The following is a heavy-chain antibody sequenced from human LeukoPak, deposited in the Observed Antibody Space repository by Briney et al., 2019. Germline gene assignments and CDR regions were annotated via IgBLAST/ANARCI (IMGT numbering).Heavy chain of an antibody. V-gene: IGHV4-59*01. CDR3: ARVLTELSYYYYMDV. CDR2: IYYSGST. CDR1: GGSISGYY. Sequence: PSETLSLTCTVSGGSISGYYWSWIRQPPGKGLEWIGYIYYSGSTNYNPSLKSRVTISVDTSKNQFSLKLSSVTAADTAVYYCARVLTELSYYYYMDVWGKGTTVTVSS. D-gene: IGHD1-14*01. J-gene: IGHJ6*03.